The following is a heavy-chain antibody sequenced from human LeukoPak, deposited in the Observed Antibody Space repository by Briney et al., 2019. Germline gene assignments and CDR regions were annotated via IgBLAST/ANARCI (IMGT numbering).Heavy chain of an antibody. D-gene: IGHD6-19*01. J-gene: IGHJ4*02. CDR1: GFTVSSNY. V-gene: IGHV3-66*02. Sequence: GGSLRLSCAASGFTVSSNYMSWVRQAPGKGLEWVSVIYSGGSTYYADSVKGRFTISRDNSKNTLYLQMNSLRAEDTAVYYCARDRSSGRYDFDDWGQGTLVTVSS. CDR2: IYSGGST. CDR3: ARDRSSGRYDFDD.